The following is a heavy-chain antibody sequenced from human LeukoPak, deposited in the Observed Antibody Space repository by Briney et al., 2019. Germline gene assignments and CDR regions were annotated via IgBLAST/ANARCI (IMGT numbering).Heavy chain of an antibody. J-gene: IGHJ4*02. Sequence: ASVRVSCKAAGYTFTSYYIHWVRQAPGQGLEWLGIISPSGGSTSCAQSFQGRITMTRDTSASTVYMELSSLRSDDTAVYYCARDREMDYWGQGTLVTVSS. CDR1: GYTFTSYY. D-gene: IGHD5-24*01. CDR3: ARDREMDY. CDR2: ISPSGGST. V-gene: IGHV1-46*01.